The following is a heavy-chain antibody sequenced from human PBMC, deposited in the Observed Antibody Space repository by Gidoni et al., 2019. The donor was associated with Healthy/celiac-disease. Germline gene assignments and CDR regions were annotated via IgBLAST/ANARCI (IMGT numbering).Heavy chain of an antibody. D-gene: IGHD3-3*01. CDR2: ISSSSSTI. CDR3: ARGGITIVWHNWFDP. Sequence: EVQLVESGGGLVQPGGSLRLSCAASGFTFRSYSMNWVRQAPGKGLEWVSYISSSSSTIYYADSVKGRFTISRDNAKNSLYLQMNSLRDEDTAVYYCARGGITIVWHNWFDPWGQGTLVTVSS. J-gene: IGHJ5*02. CDR1: GFTFRSYS. V-gene: IGHV3-48*02.